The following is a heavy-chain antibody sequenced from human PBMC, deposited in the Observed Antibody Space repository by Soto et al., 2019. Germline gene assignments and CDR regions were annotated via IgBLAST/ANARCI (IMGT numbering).Heavy chain of an antibody. CDR3: ARELGTSKFDS. CDR1: GGSISSYY. J-gene: IGHJ4*02. Sequence: SLTCTVSGGSISSYYWNWIRQPPGKGLEWIGYIYYSVSTNYNPSLKSRVTISVDMSKNQFSLKLSSVTAADTAVYYCARELGTSKFDSWGQGTLVTVSS. CDR2: IYYSVST. V-gene: IGHV4-59*01. D-gene: IGHD3-16*01.